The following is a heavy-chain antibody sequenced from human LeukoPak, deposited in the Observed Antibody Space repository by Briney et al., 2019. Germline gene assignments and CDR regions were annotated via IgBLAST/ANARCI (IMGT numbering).Heavy chain of an antibody. V-gene: IGHV3-74*01. D-gene: IGHD6-13*01. CDR3: AKRQYGSSWYYPQFDY. CDR2: IHSDGSTT. J-gene: IGHJ4*02. CDR1: GITVSKYW. Sequence: GGSLRLSCAVSGITVSKYWMHWVRQVPGKGLVWASRIHSDGSTTDYADSVKGRFTITRDSAKNTLYLEMNSLRVEDTAVYYCAKRQYGSSWYYPQFDYWGQGTLVTVSS.